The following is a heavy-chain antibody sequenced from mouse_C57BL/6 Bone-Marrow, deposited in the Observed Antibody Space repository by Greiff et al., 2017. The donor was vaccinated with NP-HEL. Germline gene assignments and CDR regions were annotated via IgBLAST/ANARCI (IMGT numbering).Heavy chain of an antibody. D-gene: IGHD1-1*01. J-gene: IGHJ2*01. CDR1: GYTFTDYE. V-gene: IGHV1-15*01. CDR3: TGYYGSSYHFDY. CDR2: IDPETGGT. Sequence: VQLQESGAELVRPGASVTMSCKASGYTFTDYEMHWVKQTPVHGLEWIGAIDPETGGTAYNQKFKGKAILTADKSSSTAYMELRSLTSEDYAVYFCTGYYGSSYHFDYGGQGTTLTVSA.